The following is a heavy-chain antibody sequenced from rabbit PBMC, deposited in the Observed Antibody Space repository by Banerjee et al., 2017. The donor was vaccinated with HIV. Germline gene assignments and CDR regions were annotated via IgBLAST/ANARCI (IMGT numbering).Heavy chain of an antibody. CDR2: IYSSNGDK. D-gene: IGHD4-1*01. CDR1: GFTLSSNC. J-gene: IGHJ4*01. CDR3: ARDLAGVIGWNFGL. Sequence: QQQLEESGGDLVKPGASLTLTCTASGFTLSSNCISWVRQAPGKGLELIACIYSSNGDKWYASWVNGRFTISRSTSLNTVDLKMTSLTVADTATYFCARDLAGVIGWNFGLWGQGTLVTVS. V-gene: IGHV1S43*01.